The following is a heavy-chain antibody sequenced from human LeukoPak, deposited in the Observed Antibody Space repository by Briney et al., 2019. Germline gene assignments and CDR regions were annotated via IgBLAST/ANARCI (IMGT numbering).Heavy chain of an antibody. V-gene: IGHV4-30-2*01. CDR1: GGSISSGGYY. CDR2: IYHSGST. J-gene: IGHJ3*02. D-gene: IGHD2-15*01. Sequence: PSETLSLTCTVSGGSISSGGYYWSWIRQPPGKGLEWIGYIYHSGSTYYNPSLKSRVTISVDRSKNQFSLKLSSVTAADTAVYYCARYCSGGSCYVVDAFDIWGQGTMVTVSS. CDR3: ARYCSGGSCYVVDAFDI.